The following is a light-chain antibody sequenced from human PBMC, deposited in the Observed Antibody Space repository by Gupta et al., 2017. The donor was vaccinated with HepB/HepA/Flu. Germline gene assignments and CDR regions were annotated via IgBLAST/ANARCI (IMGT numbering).Light chain of an antibody. J-gene: IGLJ2*01. V-gene: IGLV2-14*03. Sequence: QSALPQPASVSGSPGQSITISCTAPSNDFGDFNYVSWYQQHPGKAPKLFISDVSNRPSGVSNRFSGSKSGNTASLTISGLQAEDEADYYCSSFTYTTTLVVFGGGTRLTVL. CDR1: SNDFGDFNY. CDR2: DVS. CDR3: SSFTYTTTLVV.